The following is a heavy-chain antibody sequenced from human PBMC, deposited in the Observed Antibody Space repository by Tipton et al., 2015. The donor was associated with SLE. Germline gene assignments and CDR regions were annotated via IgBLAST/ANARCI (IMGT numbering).Heavy chain of an antibody. V-gene: IGHV1-46*01. J-gene: IGHJ4*02. D-gene: IGHD7-27*01. CDR3: ARALDWGSEFDY. CDR2: INPSDGSA. CDR1: GYTFSNYG. Sequence: QLVQSGAEVKKPGASVKVSCKASGYTFSNYGITWVRQAPGQGLEWMGVINPSDGSASNSQKFQGRVTMTRDTSTGTVYMDLSSLRSEDTAVYYCARALDWGSEFDYWGQGTLVTISS.